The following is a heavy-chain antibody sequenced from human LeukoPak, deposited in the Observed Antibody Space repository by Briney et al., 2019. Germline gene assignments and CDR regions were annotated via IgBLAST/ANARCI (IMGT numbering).Heavy chain of an antibody. CDR2: ISYDGSNK. J-gene: IGHJ4*02. CDR1: GFTFSSYG. D-gene: IGHD2-15*01. Sequence: PGGSLRLSCAASGFTFSSYGMHWVRQAPGKGLEWVAVISYDGSNKYYADSVKGRFTISRDNSKNTLYLQMNSLRAEDTAVYYCAKILGYCSGGSCLFDYWGQGTLSPSPQ. V-gene: IGHV3-30*18. CDR3: AKILGYCSGGSCLFDY.